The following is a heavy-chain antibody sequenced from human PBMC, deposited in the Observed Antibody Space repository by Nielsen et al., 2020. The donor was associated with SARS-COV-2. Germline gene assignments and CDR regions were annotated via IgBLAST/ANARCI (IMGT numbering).Heavy chain of an antibody. D-gene: IGHD6-19*01. CDR1: GYTLTELS. CDR2: FDPEDGET. CDR3: ATSIAVAGRVGYYYYYYGMDV. V-gene: IGHV1-24*01. Sequence: ASVKVSCKVSGYTLTELSMHWVRQAPGKGLEWMRGFDPEDGETIYAQKFQGRVTMTEDTSTDTAYMELSSLRSEDTAVYYCATSIAVAGRVGYYYYYYGMDVWGQGTTVTVSS. J-gene: IGHJ6*02.